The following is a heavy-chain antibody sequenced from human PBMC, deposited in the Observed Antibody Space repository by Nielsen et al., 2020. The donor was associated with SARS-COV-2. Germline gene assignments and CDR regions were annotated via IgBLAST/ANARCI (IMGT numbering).Heavy chain of an antibody. V-gene: IGHV1-58*01. CDR2: IVVGNGYT. CDR1: GFTFATST. D-gene: IGHD1-26*01. CDR3: AAVRSLGGRYPYYFYSAMDV. Sequence: SVKVSCKTSGFTFATSTVQWVRQSRGQRLEWIGWIVVGNGYTNYAQKFREGVTFTRDMSTGTAYMELSSLRSEDTAIYYCAAVRSLGGRYPYYFYSAMDVWGQGTTVTVSS. J-gene: IGHJ6*02.